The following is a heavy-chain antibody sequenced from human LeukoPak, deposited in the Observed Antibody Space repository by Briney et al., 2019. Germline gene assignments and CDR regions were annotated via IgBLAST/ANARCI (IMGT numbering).Heavy chain of an antibody. J-gene: IGHJ6*03. CDR3: ARGWIAAAGGRYYYSHMDV. Sequence: ASVKVSCKASGYTFTSYGISWVRQAPGQGLEWMGWISAYNGNTNYAQKLQGRVTMTTDTSTSTAYMELRRLRSDETRAYYCARGWIAAAGGRYYYSHMDVWGKGTTVTVSS. CDR1: GYTFTSYG. V-gene: IGHV1-18*01. D-gene: IGHD6-13*01. CDR2: ISAYNGNT.